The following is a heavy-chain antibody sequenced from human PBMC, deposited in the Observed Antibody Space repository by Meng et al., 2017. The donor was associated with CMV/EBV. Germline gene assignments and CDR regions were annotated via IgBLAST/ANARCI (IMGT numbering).Heavy chain of an antibody. V-gene: IGHV4-61*01. D-gene: IGHD2-2*01. CDR3: AGRIVVVPAAVKGDYYYYGMDV. CDR1: GGSVSSGSYY. Sequence: GSLRLSCTVSGGSVSSGSYYWSWIRQPPGKGLEWIGYIYYSGSTNYNPSLKSRVTISVDTSKNQFSLKLSSVTAADTVVYYCAGRIVVVPAAVKGDYYYYGMDVWGQGTTVTVSS. CDR2: IYYSGST. J-gene: IGHJ6*02.